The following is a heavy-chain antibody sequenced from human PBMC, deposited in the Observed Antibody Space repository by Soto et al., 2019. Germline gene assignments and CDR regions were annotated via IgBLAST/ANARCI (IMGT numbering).Heavy chain of an antibody. V-gene: IGHV1-69*01. Sequence: QVQLVQSGAEVKKPGSSVKVSCKASGGTFSSYAISWVRQAPGQGLEWMGGIIPIVGTANYAQKFQGRVTITADESTSTAYMELSSLRSEDSSVEYWALCPPILNDAFDIWGQGTMVTVSS. CDR1: GGTFSSYA. CDR2: IIPIVGTA. J-gene: IGHJ3*02. D-gene: IGHD2-2*01. CDR3: ALCPPILNDAFDI.